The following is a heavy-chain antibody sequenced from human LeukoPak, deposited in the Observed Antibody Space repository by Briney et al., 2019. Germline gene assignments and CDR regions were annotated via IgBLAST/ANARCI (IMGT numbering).Heavy chain of an antibody. CDR2: INYSGST. V-gene: IGHV4-59*08. D-gene: IGHD3-22*01. CDR1: GGSISSYY. J-gene: IGHJ5*02. Sequence: SETLSLTCTVSGGSISSYYCSWIRQPPGKGLEWIGSINYSGSTNYNPSLKSRVNISVDTSKNQFSLKLSSVTAADTAVYYCARGGYYDSSGYSYTNWFDPWGQGTLVTVSS. CDR3: ARGGYYDSSGYSYTNWFDP.